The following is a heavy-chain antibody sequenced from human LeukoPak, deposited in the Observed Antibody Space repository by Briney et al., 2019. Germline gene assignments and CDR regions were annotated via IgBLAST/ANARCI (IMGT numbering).Heavy chain of an antibody. V-gene: IGHV1-18*01. J-gene: IGHJ4*02. CDR2: ISAYNGNT. CDR3: ARASRYSSSRSPIGY. CDR1: GYTFTSYG. Sequence: ASVKVSCKASGYTFTSYGISWVRQAPGQGLEWMGWISAYNGNTNYAQKLQGRVTMTTDTSTSTAYMELRSLRSDDTAVYYCARASRYSSSRSPIGYWGQGTLGTVSS. D-gene: IGHD6-13*01.